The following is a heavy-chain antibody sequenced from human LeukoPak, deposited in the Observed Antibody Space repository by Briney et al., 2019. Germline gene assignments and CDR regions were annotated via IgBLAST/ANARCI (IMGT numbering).Heavy chain of an antibody. CDR3: ARDTDGNLDH. V-gene: IGHV3-7*01. CDR1: GFTFSSSW. CDR2: IKHDGSTK. D-gene: IGHD2-8*01. J-gene: IGHJ4*02. Sequence: GGSLRLSCAASGFTFSSSWMAWVRQAPGKGLDWVANIKHDGSTKHSVDSVTGRFTISRDNAKNSLYLQMNSLRAEDTAVYYCARDTDGNLDHWGQGTLVTVSS.